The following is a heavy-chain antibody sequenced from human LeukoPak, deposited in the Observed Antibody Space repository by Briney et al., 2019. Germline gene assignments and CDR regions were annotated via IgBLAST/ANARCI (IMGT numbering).Heavy chain of an antibody. CDR1: GGSISSSSYY. J-gene: IGHJ4*02. CDR3: ARRERGYSYGHFDY. Sequence: SETLSLTCTVSGGSISSSSYYWGWIRQPPGKGLEWIGSIYYSGSTYYNPSLKSRVTISVDTSKNQFSLKLSSMTAADTAVYYCARRERGYSYGHFDYWGQGTLVTVSS. CDR2: IYYSGST. V-gene: IGHV4-39*01. D-gene: IGHD5-18*01.